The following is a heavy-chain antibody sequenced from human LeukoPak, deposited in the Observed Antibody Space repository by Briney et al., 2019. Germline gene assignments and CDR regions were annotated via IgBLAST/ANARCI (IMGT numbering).Heavy chain of an antibody. D-gene: IGHD3-9*01. CDR3: AKVPLYDILTGFYTPEDY. CDR1: GFTFSSYG. J-gene: IGHJ4*02. Sequence: GGSLRLSCAASGFTFSSYGMSWVRQAPGKGLEWVSSITGSGDSTYYADSVKGRFTISRDNSKNTLFLQMNSLRAEDTAIYYCAKVPLYDILTGFYTPEDYRGQGTLVTVSS. V-gene: IGHV3-23*01. CDR2: ITGSGDST.